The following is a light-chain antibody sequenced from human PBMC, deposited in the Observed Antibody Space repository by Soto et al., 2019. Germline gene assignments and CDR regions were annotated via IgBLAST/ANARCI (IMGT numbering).Light chain of an antibody. J-gene: IGLJ1*01. Sequence: QSALTQPASVSGSPGQSITISCTGTSSDIGGYNYVSWYQQHPGKAPKLMIYEVSYRPSGVSDRFSGSKSGNTASLTISGLQADDEADYYCSSYRFGTLYVFGSGTKVTVL. CDR3: SSYRFGTLYV. CDR1: SSDIGGYNY. CDR2: EVS. V-gene: IGLV2-14*01.